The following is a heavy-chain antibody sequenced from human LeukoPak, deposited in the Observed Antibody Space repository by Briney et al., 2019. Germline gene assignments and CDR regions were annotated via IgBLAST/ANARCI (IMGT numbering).Heavy chain of an antibody. CDR1: GGTISSYY. D-gene: IGHD3-16*02. V-gene: IGHV4-4*07. Sequence: SETLSLTCTASGGTISSYYWSWIRQPAGKGLEWIGRIYTSGSTNYNHSLKSRVTMSVDTSKNQFSLKLSSVTAADTAVYYCAREAPIMITFGGVIVYYFDYWGQGTLVTVSS. CDR3: AREAPIMITFGGVIVYYFDY. CDR2: IYTSGST. J-gene: IGHJ4*02.